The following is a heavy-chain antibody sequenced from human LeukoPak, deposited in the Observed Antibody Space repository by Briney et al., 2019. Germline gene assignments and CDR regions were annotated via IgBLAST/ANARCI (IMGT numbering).Heavy chain of an antibody. D-gene: IGHD6-13*01. CDR3: ARGGDQDVGGIATAAY. V-gene: IGHV1-69*10. CDR2: IIPILGIA. Sequence: SVTVSCMASGGTFSTYAVSWVRQAPGQGVEWMGRIIPILGIANYAQTFQGRVTTTADTSPSTAYMELSSLRSADTAVYYCARGGDQDVGGIATAAYWGQGTLVTVSS. J-gene: IGHJ4*02. CDR1: GGTFSTYA.